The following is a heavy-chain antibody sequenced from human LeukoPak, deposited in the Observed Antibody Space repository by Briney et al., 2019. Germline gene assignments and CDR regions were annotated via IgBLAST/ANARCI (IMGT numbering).Heavy chain of an antibody. CDR1: GFTFSSYS. CDR3: ARFWDGSYYYYYMDV. CDR2: ISSSSSYI. Sequence: GGSLRLSCAASGFTFSSYSMNWVRQAPGKGLEWVSSISSSSSYIYYADSVKGRFTISRDNAKNSLYLQMNSLRAEDTAVYYCARFWDGSYYYYYMDVWGKGTTVTVSS. D-gene: IGHD3-16*01. J-gene: IGHJ6*03. V-gene: IGHV3-21*01.